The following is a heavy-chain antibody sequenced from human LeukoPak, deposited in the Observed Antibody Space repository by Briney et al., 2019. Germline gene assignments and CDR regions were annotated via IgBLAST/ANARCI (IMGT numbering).Heavy chain of an antibody. CDR3: ARGSGVPSYFDY. D-gene: IGHD2-2*01. CDR1: GGSISSYY. CDR2: IYYSGST. J-gene: IGHJ4*02. V-gene: IGHV4-59*01. Sequence: SETLSLTCTVSGGSISSYYWSWIRQPPGKGLEWIGYIYYSGSTNYNPSLKSRVTISVDTSKNQFSLKLSSVTAADTAVYYCARGSGVPSYFDYWGQGTLVTVSS.